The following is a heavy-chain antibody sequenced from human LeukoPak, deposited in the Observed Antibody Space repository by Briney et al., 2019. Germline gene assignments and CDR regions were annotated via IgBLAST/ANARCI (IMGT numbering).Heavy chain of an antibody. J-gene: IGHJ4*02. CDR1: GGSISSYY. V-gene: IGHV4-59*01. D-gene: IGHD6-13*01. Sequence: PSETLSLTCTVSGGSISSYYWSWIRQPPGKGLEWIGYIYYSGSTNYNPSLKSRVTISVDTSKNQFSLELSSVTAADTAVYYCARGQQLVGWNYFDYWGQGTLVTVSS. CDR3: ARGQQLVGWNYFDY. CDR2: IYYSGST.